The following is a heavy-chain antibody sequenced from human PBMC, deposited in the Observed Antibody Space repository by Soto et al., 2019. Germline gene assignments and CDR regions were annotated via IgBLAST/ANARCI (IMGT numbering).Heavy chain of an antibody. CDR1: GGSVSNYY. J-gene: IGHJ6*02. V-gene: IGHV4-59*02. D-gene: IGHD3-16*02. CDR2: INYSGST. Sequence: SETLSLTCTVSGGSVSNYYWTWIRQPPGKGPEWISYINYSGSTDHSPSLKSRVTISLDTSKNQFSLRLISVTAADTAVYYCARLAPRYRIRDYNYYSLDFWGQGTTVTVSS. CDR3: ARLAPRYRIRDYNYYSLDF.